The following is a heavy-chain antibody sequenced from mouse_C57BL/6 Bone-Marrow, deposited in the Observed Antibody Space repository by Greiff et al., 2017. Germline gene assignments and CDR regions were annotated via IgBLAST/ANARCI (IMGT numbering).Heavy chain of an antibody. Sequence: VKLKESGPGLVQPSQSLSITCTVSGFSLTSYGVHWVRQSPGKGLEWLGVIWSGGSTDFTAAFISRLSISKDNSKSQVFFKMNSLQADDTAIYYCARNYGSPHWYFDVWGTGTTVTVSS. J-gene: IGHJ1*03. CDR2: IWSGGST. V-gene: IGHV2-2*01. D-gene: IGHD1-1*01. CDR3: ARNYGSPHWYFDV. CDR1: GFSLTSYG.